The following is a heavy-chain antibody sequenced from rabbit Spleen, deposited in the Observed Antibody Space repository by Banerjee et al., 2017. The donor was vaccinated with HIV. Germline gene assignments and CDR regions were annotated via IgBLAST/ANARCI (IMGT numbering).Heavy chain of an antibody. CDR1: GFSFSSGYW. J-gene: IGHJ4*01. CDR3: QRGPSSNL. V-gene: IGHV1S45*01. CDR2: IDAGSSGST. Sequence: QEQLEESGGDLVQPEGSLTLTCKASGFSFSSGYWICWVRQAPGKGLEWIACIDAGSSGSTYYASWAKGRFTISKTSSTTVTLQMTSLTGADTATYFCQRGPSSNLWGPGTLVTVS.